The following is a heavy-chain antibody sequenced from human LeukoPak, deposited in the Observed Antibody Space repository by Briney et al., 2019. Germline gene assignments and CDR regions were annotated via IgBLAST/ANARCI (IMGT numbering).Heavy chain of an antibody. Sequence: GGSLRLSCAASGFTFSRYWMSWVRQAPGKGLEWVANIKQDGSEKYYVDSVKGRFTISRDNARNSLYLQMNSLRAEDTAVYYCASDPAYGDYDDYWGQGTLVTVSS. CDR2: IKQDGSEK. CDR1: GFTFSRYW. D-gene: IGHD4-17*01. CDR3: ASDPAYGDYDDY. J-gene: IGHJ4*02. V-gene: IGHV3-7*01.